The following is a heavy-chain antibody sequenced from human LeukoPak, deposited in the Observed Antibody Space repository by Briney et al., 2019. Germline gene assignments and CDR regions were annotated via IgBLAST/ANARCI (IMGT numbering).Heavy chain of an antibody. CDR3: ARVSGSYSHYFDY. CDR2: IKDDGSEK. D-gene: IGHD1-26*01. CDR1: GFTFSSHW. J-gene: IGHJ4*02. V-gene: IGHV3-7*03. Sequence: GGSLRLSCAGSGFTFSSHWMNWVRQAPGKGLEWVASIKDDGSEKHYVDSVSGRFTISRDNAKNSLHLQMNSLRAEDTAVYYCARVSGSYSHYFDYWGQGTLVTVSS.